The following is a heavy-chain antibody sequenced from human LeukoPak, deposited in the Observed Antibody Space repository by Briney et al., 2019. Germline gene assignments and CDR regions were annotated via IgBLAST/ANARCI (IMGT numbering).Heavy chain of an antibody. CDR1: GFTFNTYE. CDR2: ISSSGSTI. J-gene: IGHJ4*02. CDR3: ARARTYRPYFDY. V-gene: IGHV3-48*03. Sequence: PGGSLSLSCAASGFTFNTYEMNWVRQAPGKGLEWLSYISSSGSTIYYADSVQGRFTISRDNAKNSLYLQMNSLRAEDTAVYYCARARTYRPYFDYWGQGTLVTVSS. D-gene: IGHD1-14*01.